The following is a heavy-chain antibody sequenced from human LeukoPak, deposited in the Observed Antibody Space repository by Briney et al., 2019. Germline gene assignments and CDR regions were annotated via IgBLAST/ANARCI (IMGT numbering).Heavy chain of an antibody. V-gene: IGHV4-59*03. CDR2: IHYSGSS. CDR3: ALAPNSNWFDF. Sequence: SETLSLTCTVSGDSTSNFYWNWIRQSPGKVLEWIGNIHYSGSSVYNPSLKSRGTISIDTSRRQFFLKLASVTAADTAVYFCALAPNSNWFDFWGPGTLVTVSS. D-gene: IGHD2-8*01. CDR1: GDSTSNFY. J-gene: IGHJ5*01.